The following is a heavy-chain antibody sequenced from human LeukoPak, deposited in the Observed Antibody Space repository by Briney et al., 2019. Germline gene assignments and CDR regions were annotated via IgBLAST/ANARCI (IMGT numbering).Heavy chain of an antibody. CDR3: ARLVGGTVDY. J-gene: IGHJ4*02. CDR2: IDPSDSFT. Sequence: GESLKISCKGSGYNFTSSWISWVRQMPGKGLEWMGRIDPSDSFTNYSPSFQGHVTISADESATSAYLQWSSLKASDTAMYYCARLVGGTVDYWGQGTLVTVSS. V-gene: IGHV5-10-1*01. D-gene: IGHD1-26*01. CDR1: GYNFTSSW.